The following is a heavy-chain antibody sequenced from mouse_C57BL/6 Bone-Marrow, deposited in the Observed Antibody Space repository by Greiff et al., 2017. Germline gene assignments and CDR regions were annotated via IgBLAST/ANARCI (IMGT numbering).Heavy chain of an antibody. J-gene: IGHJ3*01. CDR2: ISNGGGST. V-gene: IGHV5-12*01. D-gene: IGHD6-1*01. Sequence: EVQLVESGGGLVQPGGSLKLSCAASGFTFSDYYMYWVRQTPEKRLEWVAYISNGGGSTYYPDTVKGRFTISRDNAKNTPYLQMSRLKSEDTAMYYCARRDEAAWFAYWGQGTLVTVSA. CDR1: GFTFSDYY. CDR3: ARRDEAAWFAY.